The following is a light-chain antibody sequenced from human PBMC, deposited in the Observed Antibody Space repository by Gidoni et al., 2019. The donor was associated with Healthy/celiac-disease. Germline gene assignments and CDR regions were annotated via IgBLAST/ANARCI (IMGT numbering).Light chain of an antibody. J-gene: IGKJ2*01. V-gene: IGKV3-20*01. CDR3: QQYGSSPQT. Sequence: EIVLTQSPGTLSLSPGERATLSCRDSQSVSSSYLAWYQQKPGQAPRLLIYGASSRATGIPDRFSGSGSGTDFTLTISRLEPEDFAVYYCQQYGSSPQTFGQXTKLEIK. CDR1: QSVSSSY. CDR2: GAS.